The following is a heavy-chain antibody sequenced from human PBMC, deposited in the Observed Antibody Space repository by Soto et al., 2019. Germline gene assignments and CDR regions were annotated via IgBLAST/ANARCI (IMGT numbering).Heavy chain of an antibody. CDR3: ARDQGYCSGGSCYVAGY. V-gene: IGHV3-74*01. D-gene: IGHD2-15*01. CDR1: GFTFSTYW. J-gene: IGHJ4*02. CDR2: INSDGSTT. Sequence: EVQLVESGGGLVQPGGSLTLSCAASGFTFSTYWMHWVRQAPGKGLVWVSRINSDGSTTDYADSVRGRFTISRDNDKNTLYLQMNSLRAEDTAVYYCARDQGYCSGGSCYVAGYWGQGTLVTVSS.